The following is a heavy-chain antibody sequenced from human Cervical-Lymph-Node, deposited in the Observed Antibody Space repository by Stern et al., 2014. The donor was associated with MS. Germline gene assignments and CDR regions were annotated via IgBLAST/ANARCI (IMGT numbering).Heavy chain of an antibody. CDR2: VYYSGAT. Sequence: QVQLQESGPGLVKPSETLSLTCAVSGDSISSYTHYWAWIRQPPGKGLEWIGSVYYSGATYYNPSLKGRVTIPVDTSKNRFPLGLNSVTAADTAVYYCAKHACTGAACPFDLWGQGTLVTVSS. J-gene: IGHJ4*02. CDR1: GDSISSYTHY. CDR3: AKHACTGAACPFDL. V-gene: IGHV4-39*01. D-gene: IGHD2-8*02.